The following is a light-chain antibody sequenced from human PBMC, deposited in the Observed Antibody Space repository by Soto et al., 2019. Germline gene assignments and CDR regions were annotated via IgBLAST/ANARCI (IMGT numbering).Light chain of an antibody. CDR2: AAS. Sequence: DIQLTQSPSFLSASVGDRVTITCRASQGISRYLAWYQQKPGKAPKLLIYAASILQSGVLSRFSGSGSGTEFTFTISSLQPEDFATYFCQQLISYPLTFGRGTEVEIK. CDR1: QGISRY. V-gene: IGKV1-9*01. J-gene: IGKJ1*01. CDR3: QQLISYPLT.